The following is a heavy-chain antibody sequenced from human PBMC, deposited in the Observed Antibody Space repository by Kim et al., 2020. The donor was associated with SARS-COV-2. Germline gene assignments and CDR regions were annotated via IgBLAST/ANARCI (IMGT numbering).Heavy chain of an antibody. CDR2: IYYSGST. J-gene: IGHJ6*02. D-gene: IGHD3-16*01. CDR1: GGSISSSSYY. V-gene: IGHV4-39*01. Sequence: SESLSLTCTVSGGSISSSSYYWGWIRQPPGKGLEWIGSIYYSGSTYYNPSLKSRVTISVDTSKNQFSLKLSSVTAADTAVYYCASWGYDYVWGDYGMDVWGQGTTVTVSS. CDR3: ASWGYDYVWGDYGMDV.